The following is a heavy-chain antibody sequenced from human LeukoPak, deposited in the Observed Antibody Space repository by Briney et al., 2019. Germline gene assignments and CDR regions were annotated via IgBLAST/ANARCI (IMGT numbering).Heavy chain of an antibody. Sequence: SVKVSCKASGGTFSSYAISWVRQAPGQGLEWMGRIIPIFGTANYAQKFQGRVTITADESTSTAYMELSSLRSEDTAVYYCASMNPTAGATDYWGQGTLVTVSS. CDR3: ASMNPTAGATDY. CDR1: GGTFSSYA. V-gene: IGHV1-69*15. D-gene: IGHD1-26*01. CDR2: IIPIFGTA. J-gene: IGHJ4*02.